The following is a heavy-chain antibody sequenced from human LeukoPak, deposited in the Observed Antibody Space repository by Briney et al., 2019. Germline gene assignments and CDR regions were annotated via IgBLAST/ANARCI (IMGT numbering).Heavy chain of an antibody. CDR2: IYYSGST. J-gene: IGHJ5*02. V-gene: IGHV4-59*12. CDR1: GGSISSYY. CDR3: ARDEYYDSSGYRNRWFDP. D-gene: IGHD3-22*01. Sequence: SETLSLTCTVSGGSISSYYWSWIRQPPGKGLEWIGYIYYSGSTNYNPSLKSRVTISVDTSKNQFSLKLSSVTAADTAVYYCARDEYYDSSGYRNRWFDPWGQGTLVTVSS.